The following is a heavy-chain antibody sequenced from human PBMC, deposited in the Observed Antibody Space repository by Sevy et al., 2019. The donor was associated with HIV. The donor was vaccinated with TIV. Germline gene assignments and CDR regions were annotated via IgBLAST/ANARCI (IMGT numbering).Heavy chain of an antibody. V-gene: IGHV3-30-3*01. CDR3: VREGAPYRNIRYCSGNNCFYNWFDP. CDR1: GFTFNDYA. D-gene: IGHD2-15*01. CDR2: ISSDGDNI. Sequence: GGSLRLSCAASGFTFNDYALHWVRQAPGKGLEWVAIISSDGDNIYYADTVKGRFTISRDNSKNTVYLQMNRLRAEDTAFYYCVREGAPYRNIRYCSGNNCFYNWFDPWGQGTLVTVSS. J-gene: IGHJ5*02.